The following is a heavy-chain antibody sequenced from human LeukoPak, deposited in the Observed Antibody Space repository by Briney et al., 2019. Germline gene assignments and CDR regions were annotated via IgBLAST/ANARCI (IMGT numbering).Heavy chain of an antibody. D-gene: IGHD1-1*01. CDR1: GFTFSSYW. V-gene: IGHV3-7*01. CDR3: ARDAMHTTSDS. J-gene: IGHJ4*02. CDR2: INQDASEK. Sequence: GGSLRLSCAASGFTFSSYWMSWVRQAPGKGLEWVATINQDASEKDYVDSVKGRFTISRDNARTSLYLQMNSLRAEDTAVYYCARDAMHTTSDSWGQGTLVTVSS.